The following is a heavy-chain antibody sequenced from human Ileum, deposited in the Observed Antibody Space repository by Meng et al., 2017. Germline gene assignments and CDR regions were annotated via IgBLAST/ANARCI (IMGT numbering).Heavy chain of an antibody. V-gene: IGHV1-18*01. CDR1: GYTFFSFG. CDR3: ARDKGHDWLDS. CDR2: FLPYNGNT. J-gene: IGHJ5*01. Sequence: VPLVQSGAEVKKAGALVKVSFKASGYTFFSFGINWVRQAPGQGLEWMGWFLPYNGNTKYAQKFQGRVSMTGDTSTSTAYMEVRSLTSDDTAFYYCARDKGHDWLDSWGQGTLVTVSS.